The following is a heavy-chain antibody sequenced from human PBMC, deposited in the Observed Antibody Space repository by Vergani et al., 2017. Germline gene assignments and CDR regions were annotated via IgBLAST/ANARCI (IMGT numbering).Heavy chain of an antibody. J-gene: IGHJ5*02. V-gene: IGHV3-20*01. D-gene: IGHD3-22*01. CDR1: GFTFDDYG. CDR3: ARDLLDSSGYVHWFDP. CDR2: INWNGGST. Sequence: EVQLVESRGGVVRPGGSLRLSCAASGFTFDDYGMSWVRQAPGKGLEWVSGINWNGGSTGYADSVKGRFTISRDNAKNSLYLQMNSLRAEDTALYHCARDLLDSSGYVHWFDPWGQGTLVTVSS.